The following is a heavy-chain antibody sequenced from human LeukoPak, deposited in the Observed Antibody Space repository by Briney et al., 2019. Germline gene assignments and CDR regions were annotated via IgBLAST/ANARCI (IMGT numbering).Heavy chain of an antibody. CDR3: ARARYETRIWPKSRYDYYHYMDV. J-gene: IGHJ6*03. CDR2: INAGNGNT. Sequence: ASVKVSCKASGYTFTSYTIHWVRQAPGQRFEWMGWINAGNGNTKYSQEFQDRVTITRDTSASTAYMELSSLRSEDMAVYYCARARYETRIWPKSRYDYYHYMDVWGKGTTVTVSS. CDR1: GYTFTSYT. D-gene: IGHD3-3*01. V-gene: IGHV1-3*03.